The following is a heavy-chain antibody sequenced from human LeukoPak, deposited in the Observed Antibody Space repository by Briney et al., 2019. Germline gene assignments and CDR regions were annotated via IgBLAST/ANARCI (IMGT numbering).Heavy chain of an antibody. D-gene: IGHD5-18*01. CDR1: VGSFSGYY. Sequence: PSETLSLTCAVYVGSFSGYYWSWIGQPPGKGLGWSGEINHSGSTNYNPSLKSRVTISVDTSKNQFSLKLSSVTAADTAVYYCARVYSYGSENAFDIWGQGTMVTVSS. J-gene: IGHJ3*02. CDR3: ARVYSYGSENAFDI. CDR2: INHSGST. V-gene: IGHV4-34*01.